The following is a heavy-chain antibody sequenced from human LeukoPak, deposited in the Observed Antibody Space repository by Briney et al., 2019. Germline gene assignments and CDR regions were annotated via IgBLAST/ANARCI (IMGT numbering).Heavy chain of an antibody. CDR3: ARPRWELRKDDAFDI. J-gene: IGHJ3*02. Sequence: PSETLSLTCTVSGYSISSGYYWGWIRQPPGKGLEWIGSIYHSGTTYYNPSLKSRVTISVDTSKNQFSLKLSSVTAADTAVYYCARPRWELRKDDAFDIWGQGTMLTVSS. V-gene: IGHV4-38-2*02. D-gene: IGHD1-26*01. CDR2: IYHSGTT. CDR1: GYSISSGYY.